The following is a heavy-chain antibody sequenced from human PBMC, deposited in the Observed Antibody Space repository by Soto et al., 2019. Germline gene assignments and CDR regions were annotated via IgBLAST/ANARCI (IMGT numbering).Heavy chain of an antibody. CDR3: ARDALYYDFWSGSQGYYGMDV. J-gene: IGHJ6*02. V-gene: IGHV4-31*03. CDR1: GGSISSGGYY. D-gene: IGHD3-3*01. CDR2: IYYSGST. Sequence: SETLSLTCTVSGGSISSGGYYWSWIRQHPGKGLEWIGYIYYSGSTYYNPSLKSRVTISVDTSKNQFSLKLSSVTAADTAVYYCARDALYYDFWSGSQGYYGMDVWGQGTTVT.